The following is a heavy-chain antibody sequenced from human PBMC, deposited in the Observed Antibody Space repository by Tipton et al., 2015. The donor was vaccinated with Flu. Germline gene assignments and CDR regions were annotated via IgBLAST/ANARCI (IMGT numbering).Heavy chain of an antibody. Sequence: TLSLTCTVSGYSISSGYYWSWIRQPPGKGLEWIGEINPSGSTNYNPSLKSRVTISGDTSKNQVSLKLSSVTAADTAVYYCAAHCSGGSCSHAFDIWGQGTMVTVSS. CDR1: GYSISSGYY. CDR2: INPSGST. CDR3: AAHCSGGSCSHAFDI. D-gene: IGHD2-15*01. J-gene: IGHJ3*02. V-gene: IGHV4-38-2*02.